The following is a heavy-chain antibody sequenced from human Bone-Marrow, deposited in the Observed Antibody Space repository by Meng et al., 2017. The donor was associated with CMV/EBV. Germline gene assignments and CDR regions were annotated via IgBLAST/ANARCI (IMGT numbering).Heavy chain of an antibody. J-gene: IGHJ6*02. D-gene: IGHD2-2*01. Sequence: ASVKVSCKASGYTFTRYGISWVRQAPGQGLEWMGWISAYNGNTNYAQKLQGRVTMTTDTSTSTAYMELRSLRSDDTAVYYCARDADIVVVPAAMPVYGMDVWGQGTTVTVSS. CDR2: ISAYNGNT. V-gene: IGHV1-18*01. CDR3: ARDADIVVVPAAMPVYGMDV. CDR1: GYTFTRYG.